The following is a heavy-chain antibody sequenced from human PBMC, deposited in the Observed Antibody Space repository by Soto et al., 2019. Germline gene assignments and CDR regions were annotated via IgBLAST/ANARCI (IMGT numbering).Heavy chain of an antibody. CDR2: TFHSGST. CDR3: ARVYSGSYSDS. J-gene: IGHJ4*02. Sequence: QVQLQESGPGLVKPSGTLSLTCAVSGASIRSNNRGRWVRQPPGKGLERIGETFHSGSTNYNPSLKTRLTISVDKSKHQFSLNLSSVSAADTAVYYCARVYSGSYSDSWGRGTLVTVSS. V-gene: IGHV4-4*02. CDR1: GASIRSNNR. D-gene: IGHD1-26*01.